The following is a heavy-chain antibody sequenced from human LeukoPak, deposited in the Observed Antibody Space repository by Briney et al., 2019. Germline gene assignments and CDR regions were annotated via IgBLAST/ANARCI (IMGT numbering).Heavy chain of an antibody. J-gene: IGHJ6*02. CDR3: ARDQGYSSSWYVQFYYYYGMDV. D-gene: IGHD6-13*01. CDR1: GGSISSGGYY. CDR2: IYYRGTT. V-gene: IGHV4-31*01. Sequence: SQTLSLTCTVSGGSISSGGYYWSWIRQHPGKGLEWIGYIYYRGTTSYNPSLKSQVTISVDTSKNQFSLKLSSVTAADTAVYYCARDQGYSSSWYVQFYYYYGMDVWGQGTTVTVSS.